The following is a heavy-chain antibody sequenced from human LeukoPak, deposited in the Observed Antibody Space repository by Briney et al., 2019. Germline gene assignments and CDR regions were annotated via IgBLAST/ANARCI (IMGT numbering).Heavy chain of an antibody. V-gene: IGHV3-11*01. D-gene: IGHD6-13*01. J-gene: IGHJ4*02. CDR1: GFTFNDYY. CDR3: ARDVAAAGSFDY. Sequence: GGSLRLSCAASGFTFNDYYMSWIRQAPGKGLEWVSYISSSGSTIYYADSVKGRFTISRDNAKNSLYLQMNSLRAEDTAVYYRARDVAAAGSFDYWGQGTLVTVSS. CDR2: ISSSGSTI.